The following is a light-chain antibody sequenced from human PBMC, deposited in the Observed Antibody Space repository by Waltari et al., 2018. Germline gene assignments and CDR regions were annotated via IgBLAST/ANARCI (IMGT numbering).Light chain of an antibody. CDR2: GAS. CDR1: QSVSSN. CDR3: QQYNNWPPT. J-gene: IGKJ1*01. V-gene: IGKV3-15*01. Sequence: EKVMTQSPATLSVSPGERATLSCRASQSVSSNLAWYQQNPGQAPRLLISGASTRATGIPDRFSGSGSGTEFTLTISSLQSEDFAVYYCQQYNNWPPTFGQGTKVEIK.